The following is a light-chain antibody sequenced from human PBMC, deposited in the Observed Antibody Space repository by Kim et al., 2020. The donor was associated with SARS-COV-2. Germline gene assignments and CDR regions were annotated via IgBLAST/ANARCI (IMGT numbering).Light chain of an antibody. J-gene: IGKJ2*01. Sequence: LSPGERATLSCRASQSFCSKSLVCYQQKPGQAPRLLMYGASTRATGIPDRFSGSASGTDFTLTISRLEPEDSAVYYCQQFGNSRYTFGQGTKLEI. CDR2: GAS. CDR1: QSFCSKS. CDR3: QQFGNSRYT. V-gene: IGKV3-20*01.